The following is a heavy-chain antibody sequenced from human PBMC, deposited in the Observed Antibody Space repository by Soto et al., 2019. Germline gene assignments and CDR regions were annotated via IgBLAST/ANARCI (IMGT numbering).Heavy chain of an antibody. CDR2: INHSGST. V-gene: IGHV4-34*01. D-gene: IGHD4-17*01. J-gene: IGHJ3*02. Sequence: SEPLSLTCAVLGGSFSGYYWTWILQPPGTGLEWIGEINHSGSTNYNPSLKSRVTISVDTSKNQFSLKLTSVTASDTAVYYCARLFDYGDYEAFDIWGQGTMVTVSS. CDR1: GGSFSGYY. CDR3: ARLFDYGDYEAFDI.